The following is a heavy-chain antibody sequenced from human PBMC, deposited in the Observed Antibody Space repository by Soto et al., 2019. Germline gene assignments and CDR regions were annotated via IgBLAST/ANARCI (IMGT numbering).Heavy chain of an antibody. D-gene: IGHD3-16*01. CDR1: GYTFTSYG. V-gene: IGHV1-18*01. Sequence: ASVKVSCKASGYTFTSYGVTWVRQAPGQGLEWMGWIGAFNGDTNYAQKFQGRVTMTTDTPTSTAYMELRSLTSDDTAVYYCATFYVKYYYYGMDVWGQGTTVTVSS. J-gene: IGHJ6*02. CDR2: IGAFNGDT. CDR3: ATFYVKYYYYGMDV.